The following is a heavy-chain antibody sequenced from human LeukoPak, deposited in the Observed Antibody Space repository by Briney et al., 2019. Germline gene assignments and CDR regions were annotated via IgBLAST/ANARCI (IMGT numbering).Heavy chain of an antibody. V-gene: IGHV4-59*01. CDR3: ARMRGYSSSD. Sequence: SGTLSLTCTVSGGSISSYYWSWIRQPPGKGLEWIGYIYYSGSTNYNPTLKSRVTISVDTSKNQFSLKLSSVTAADTAVYYCARMRGYSSSDWGQGTLVTVSS. D-gene: IGHD6-6*01. J-gene: IGHJ4*02. CDR1: GGSISSYY. CDR2: IYYSGST.